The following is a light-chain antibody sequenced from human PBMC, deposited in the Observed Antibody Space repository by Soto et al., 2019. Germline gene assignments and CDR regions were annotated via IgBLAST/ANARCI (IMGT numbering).Light chain of an antibody. V-gene: IGKV4-1*01. CDR2: WAS. J-gene: IGKJ4*01. CDR1: QSVSYSSDKRNC. Sequence: DIVMTQSPDSLAVSLGERATINCKSSQSVSYSSDKRNCLAWYQQKPGLPPKLLIYWASTRESGVPDRFSGTVSGTDFTLTISSLQAEDVAVYYCQQYYSSPRTFGGGTKVGIK. CDR3: QQYYSSPRT.